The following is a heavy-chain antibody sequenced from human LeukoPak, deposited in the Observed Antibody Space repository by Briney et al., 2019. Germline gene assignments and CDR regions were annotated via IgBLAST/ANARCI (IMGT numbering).Heavy chain of an antibody. J-gene: IGHJ6*03. D-gene: IGHD1-1*01. CDR2: ISAYNGNT. Sequence: ASVKVSCKASGYTFTSYGISWVRQAPGQGLEWMGWISAYNGNTNYAQKLQGRVTMATDTSTSTAYMELRSLRSDDTAVYYCARGGNDYDYYYYMDVWGKGTTVTVSS. V-gene: IGHV1-18*01. CDR1: GYTFTSYG. CDR3: ARGGNDYDYYYYMDV.